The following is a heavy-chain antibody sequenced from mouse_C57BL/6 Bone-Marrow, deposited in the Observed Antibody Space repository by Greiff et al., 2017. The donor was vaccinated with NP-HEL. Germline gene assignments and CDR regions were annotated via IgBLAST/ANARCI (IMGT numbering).Heavy chain of an antibody. CDR3: TRHYDYSWYFDY. V-gene: IGHV1-15*01. D-gene: IGHD2-4*01. J-gene: IGHJ2*01. Sequence: QVQLQQSGAELVRPGASVTLSCKASGYTFTDYEMHWVKQTPVHGLEWIGAIDPETGGTAYNQKFKGKAILTADKSSSTAYMELRSLTSEDSAVYYCTRHYDYSWYFDYWGQGTTLTVSS. CDR2: IDPETGGT. CDR1: GYTFTDYE.